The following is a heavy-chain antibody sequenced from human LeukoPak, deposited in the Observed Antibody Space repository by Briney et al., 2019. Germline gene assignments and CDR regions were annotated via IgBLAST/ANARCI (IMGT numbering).Heavy chain of an antibody. CDR3: ARAPYYYGSGSYMDY. Sequence: QTGGSLRLSCAASGFTFSSYAMHWVRQAPGKGLEWVAVISYDGSNKYYADSVKGRFTISRDNSKNTLYLQMNSLRAEDTAVYYCARAPYYYGSGSYMDYWGQGTLVTVSS. CDR2: ISYDGSNK. J-gene: IGHJ4*02. CDR1: GFTFSSYA. D-gene: IGHD3-10*01. V-gene: IGHV3-30-3*01.